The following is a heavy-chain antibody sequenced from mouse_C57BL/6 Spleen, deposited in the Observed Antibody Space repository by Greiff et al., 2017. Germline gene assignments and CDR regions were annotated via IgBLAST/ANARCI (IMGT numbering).Heavy chain of an antibody. CDR2: IYPGDGDT. D-gene: IGHD1-1*01. CDR3: ARYHYYGSSYWYFDV. J-gene: IGHJ1*03. Sequence: VQGVESGPELVKPGASVKISCKASGYAFSSSWMNWVKQRPGKGLEWIGRIYPGDGDTNYNGKFKGKATLTADKSSSTAYMQLSSLTSEDSAVYFCARYHYYGSSYWYFDVWGTGTTVTVSS. V-gene: IGHV1-82*01. CDR1: GYAFSSSW.